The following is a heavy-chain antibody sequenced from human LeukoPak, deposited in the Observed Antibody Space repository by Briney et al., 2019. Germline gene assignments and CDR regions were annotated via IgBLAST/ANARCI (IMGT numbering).Heavy chain of an antibody. CDR1: GFTFSSYW. V-gene: IGHV3-7*01. CDR3: ASSADSGYSLD. D-gene: IGHD3-22*01. CDR2: IKQGGSEK. J-gene: IGHJ4*02. Sequence: GGSLRLSCAASGFTFSSYWMSWVRQAPGKGLEWVANIKQGGSEKYYVDSVKGRFTISRDNAKNSLYLQMNSLRAEDTAVYYCASSADSGYSLDWGQGTLVTVSS.